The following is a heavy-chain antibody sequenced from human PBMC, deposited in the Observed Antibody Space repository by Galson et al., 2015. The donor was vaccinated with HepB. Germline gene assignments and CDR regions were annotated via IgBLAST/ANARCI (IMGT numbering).Heavy chain of an antibody. D-gene: IGHD3-10*01. J-gene: IGHJ4*02. V-gene: IGHV1-2*04. Sequence: SVTVSCQASGYTFTGYYMHWVRQAPGQGLEWMGRINPNSGGTNFAQKLQGWVNKTRDTAISTAYMELSRLRSDDTGVYYCAGDDVGFGEFVDYWGQGTLVTVSS. CDR3: AGDDVGFGEFVDY. CDR2: INPNSGGT. CDR1: GYTFTGYY.